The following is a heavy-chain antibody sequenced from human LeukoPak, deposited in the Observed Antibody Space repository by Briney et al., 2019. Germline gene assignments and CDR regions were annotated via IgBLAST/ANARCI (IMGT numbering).Heavy chain of an antibody. J-gene: IGHJ5*02. D-gene: IGHD2-15*01. CDR2: IYTSGST. Sequence: PSETLSLTCTVSGGSISSYYGRWRREPAGEGGEGRGRIYTSGSTNHNPSLKSPVTMSVDTSKNQFSLKLSSVTAADTAVYYCAREFVGYCSGGSCYPAYNWFAPWGEGTLVTVSS. V-gene: IGHV4-4*07. CDR3: AREFVGYCSGGSCYPAYNWFAP. CDR1: GGSISSYY.